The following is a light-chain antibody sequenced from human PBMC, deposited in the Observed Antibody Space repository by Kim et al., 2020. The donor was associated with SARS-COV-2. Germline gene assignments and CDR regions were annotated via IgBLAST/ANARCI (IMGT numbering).Light chain of an antibody. CDR3: QQSSNWPPIT. V-gene: IGKV3-11*01. CDR2: DAS. CDR1: QSVSSY. J-gene: IGKJ5*01. Sequence: PPGESATPACRASQSVSSYLVWYQQKPGQAPRLLIYDASNRATGIPARFSGSGSGTDFTLTIRSLEPEDFAVYYCQQSSNWPPITFGQGTRLEIK.